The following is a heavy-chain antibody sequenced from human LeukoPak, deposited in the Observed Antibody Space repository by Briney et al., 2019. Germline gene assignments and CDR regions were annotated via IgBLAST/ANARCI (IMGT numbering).Heavy chain of an antibody. CDR3: ARDDDYHYMDV. V-gene: IGHV1-18*04. CDR1: GYTFTGYY. J-gene: IGHJ6*03. Sequence: ASVKVSCKASGYTFTGYYIHWVRQAPGQGLEWMGWISAYNGNTNYAQKLQGRVTMTTDTSTSTAYMELRSLRSDDTAVYYCARDDDYHYMDVWGKGTTVTVSS. D-gene: IGHD5-12*01. CDR2: ISAYNGNT.